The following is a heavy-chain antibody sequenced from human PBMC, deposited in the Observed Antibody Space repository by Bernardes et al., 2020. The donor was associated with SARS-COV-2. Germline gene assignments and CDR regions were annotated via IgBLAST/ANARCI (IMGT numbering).Heavy chain of an antibody. CDR1: GGSISSSSYY. D-gene: IGHD6-13*01. J-gene: IGHJ5*02. CDR2: IYYSGST. V-gene: IGHV4-39*07. Sequence: SETLSLTCTVSGGSISSSSYYWGWIRQPPGKGLEWIGSIYYSGSTYYNPSLKSRVTISVDTSKNQFSLKLSSVTAADTAVYYCARGQYSSSWYGRRSWFDPWGQGTLVTVSS. CDR3: ARGQYSSSWYGRRSWFDP.